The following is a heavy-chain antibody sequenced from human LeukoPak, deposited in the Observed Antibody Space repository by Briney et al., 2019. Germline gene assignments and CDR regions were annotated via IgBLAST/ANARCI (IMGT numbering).Heavy chain of an antibody. J-gene: IGHJ4*02. D-gene: IGHD3-10*01. CDR1: GFTFSSYT. CDR2: ISSSSGYI. Sequence: NPGDSLRLSCAASGFTFSSYTMDWVRQAPGKGLEWVSSISSSSGYIYYAESVKGRFTISRDNAENSLHLQMNSLRAEDTALYYCARESLYSGSASSDLDYWGQGTLVTVSS. CDR3: ARESLYSGSASSDLDY. V-gene: IGHV3-21*01.